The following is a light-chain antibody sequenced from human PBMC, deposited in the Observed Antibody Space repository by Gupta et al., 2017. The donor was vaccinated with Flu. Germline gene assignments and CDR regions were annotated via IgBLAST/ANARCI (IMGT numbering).Light chain of an antibody. CDR3: SSYTSSSTKV. Sequence: QSALTQPASVSGSPGQSITIPCPGTSSDVGGYNYVSWYQQHPGKAPKLMIYEVSNRPSGVSNRFSGSKSGNTASLTISELQADDEADYYFSSYTSSSTKVFGTGTKVTVL. CDR1: SSDVGGYNY. CDR2: EVS. V-gene: IGLV2-14*01. J-gene: IGLJ1*01.